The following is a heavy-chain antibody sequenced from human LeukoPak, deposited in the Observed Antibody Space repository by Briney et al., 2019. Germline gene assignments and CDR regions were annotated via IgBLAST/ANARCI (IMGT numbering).Heavy chain of an antibody. J-gene: IGHJ4*02. CDR1: GFTFSRYA. CDR2: ISGSGGST. D-gene: IGHD3-10*01. Sequence: GASLRLPCAASGFTFSRYAMSWVREAPEKGLEWVSAISGSGGSTYYADSVKGRFTISRDNSKNTLYLQMNSLRAEDTAVYYCAKDSSGDSFYYFDYWGQGTLVTVSS. CDR3: AKDSSGDSFYYFDY. V-gene: IGHV3-23*01.